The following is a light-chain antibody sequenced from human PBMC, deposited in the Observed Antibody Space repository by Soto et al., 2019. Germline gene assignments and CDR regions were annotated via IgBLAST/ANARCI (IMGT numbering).Light chain of an antibody. J-gene: IGLJ1*01. V-gene: IGLV2-11*01. CDR3: QSYESSSLSGFV. Sequence: QSALTQPRSVSGSPGQSVTISCTGTSSDVGGYDYVSWYQQCPGKAPKLLIYDVTKRPSGVPDRFSGSKSGNTASLTISGLQAEDEADYYCQSYESSSLSGFVFGSGTKLTVL. CDR1: SSDVGGYDY. CDR2: DVT.